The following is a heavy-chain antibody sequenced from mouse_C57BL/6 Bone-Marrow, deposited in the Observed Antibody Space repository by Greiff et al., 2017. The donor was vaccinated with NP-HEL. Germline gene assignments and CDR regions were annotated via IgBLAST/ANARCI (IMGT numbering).Heavy chain of an antibody. CDR2: ISSGGSYT. D-gene: IGHD2-12*01. CDR1: GFTFSSYG. CDR3: ARQKYSNDDY. V-gene: IGHV5-6*01. J-gene: IGHJ2*01. Sequence: DVLLVESGGDLVKPGGSLKLSCAASGFTFSSYGMSWVRQTPDKRLEWVATISSGGSYTYYPDSVKGRFTSSRDNTKNTLYLQMSSLKSEDTAMYYWARQKYSNDDYWGQGTTLTVSS.